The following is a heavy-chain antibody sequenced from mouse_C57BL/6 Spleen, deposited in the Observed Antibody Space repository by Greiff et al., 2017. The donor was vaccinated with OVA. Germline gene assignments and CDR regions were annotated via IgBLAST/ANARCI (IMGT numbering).Heavy chain of an antibody. Sequence: QVQLQQPGAELVKPGASVKMSCKASGYTFTSYWITWVKQRPGQGLEWIGDIYPGSGSPNYNEKFKSKATLTVDTSSSTSYMQLSSLTSEDSAVYDCASKGLYEYDDYAVDYWGQGTSVTVSS. V-gene: IGHV1-55*01. CDR2: IYPGSGSP. CDR3: ASKGLYEYDDYAVDY. CDR1: GYTFTSYW. J-gene: IGHJ4*01. D-gene: IGHD2-4*01.